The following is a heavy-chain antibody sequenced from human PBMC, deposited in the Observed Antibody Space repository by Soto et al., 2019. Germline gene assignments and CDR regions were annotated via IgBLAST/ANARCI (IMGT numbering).Heavy chain of an antibody. D-gene: IGHD2-21*02. CDR3: ASASRIVVVTAPSDY. J-gene: IGHJ4*02. V-gene: IGHV3-30*03. Sequence: QVQLVESGGGVVQPGRSLRLSCAASGFTFSSYGMHWVRQAPGKGLEWVAVISYDGSNKYYADSVKGRFTISRDNSKNPRYRQMNGLSAEDTAVYCCASASRIVVVTAPSDYWGQGTLVTVSS. CDR1: GFTFSSYG. CDR2: ISYDGSNK.